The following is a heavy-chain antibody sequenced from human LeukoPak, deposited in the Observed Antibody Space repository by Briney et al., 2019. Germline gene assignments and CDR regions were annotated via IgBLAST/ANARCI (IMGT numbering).Heavy chain of an antibody. Sequence: SQTLSLTCTVSGDSISSYYWSWIRQPPGKGLEWIGYIYYSGSTNYNPSLKSRVTISVDTSKNQFSLKLSSVTAADTAVYYCALYDSSGYYDYWGQGTLVTVSS. V-gene: IGHV4-59*01. D-gene: IGHD3-22*01. J-gene: IGHJ4*02. CDR1: GDSISSYY. CDR3: ALYDSSGYYDY. CDR2: IYYSGST.